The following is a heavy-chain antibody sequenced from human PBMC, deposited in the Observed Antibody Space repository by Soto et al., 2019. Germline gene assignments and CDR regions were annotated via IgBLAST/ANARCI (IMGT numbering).Heavy chain of an antibody. Sequence: GVSLRLSCAASGFTFNISAMTWVRQAPGKGLEWVSTTGASGRTTYYAHSVKGRFTVSRDNSKNTLDLQMSSLRAEDTAVYYCATVHNTSRSFDYWGQGTLVTVSS. CDR3: ATVHNTSRSFDY. D-gene: IGHD2-2*02. CDR2: TGASGRTT. CDR1: GFTFNISA. V-gene: IGHV3-23*01. J-gene: IGHJ4*02.